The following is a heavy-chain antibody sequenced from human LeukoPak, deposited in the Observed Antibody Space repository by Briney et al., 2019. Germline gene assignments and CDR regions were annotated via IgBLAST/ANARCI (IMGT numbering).Heavy chain of an antibody. Sequence: GVLRLSCAASGFTFSDYYMSWIRQAPGKGLEWVSYISSSGSTIYYADSVKGRFTISRDNAKNSLYLQMNSLRAEDTAVYYCARVWSSGWYLFDYWGQGTLVTVSS. CDR3: ARVWSSGWYLFDY. CDR2: ISSSGSTI. D-gene: IGHD6-19*01. J-gene: IGHJ4*02. CDR1: GFTFSDYY. V-gene: IGHV3-11*01.